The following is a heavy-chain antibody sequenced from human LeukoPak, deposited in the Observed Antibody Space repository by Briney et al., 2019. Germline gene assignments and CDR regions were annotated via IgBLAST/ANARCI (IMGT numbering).Heavy chain of an antibody. Sequence: GGSLRLSCAASGSTFSTYAMGWVRQAPGKGLEWVSAISGCGGSTFNADSVKDRFTIASDNSKNTLFLQLNSLRAEDMAIYYGAKDHRSGYYFHYWAQGTLVTVSS. D-gene: IGHD1-14*01. CDR3: AKDHRSGYYFHY. CDR1: GSTFSTYA. CDR2: ISGCGGST. J-gene: IGHJ4*02. V-gene: IGHV3-23*01.